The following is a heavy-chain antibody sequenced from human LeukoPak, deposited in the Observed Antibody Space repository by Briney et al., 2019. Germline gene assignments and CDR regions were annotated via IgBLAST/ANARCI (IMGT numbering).Heavy chain of an antibody. V-gene: IGHV3-11*01. D-gene: IGHD1-20*01. J-gene: IGHJ4*02. CDR2: ISSSGSTI. Sequence: GGSLRLSCAASGFTFSDFYMSWIRQAPGKGLEWVSYISSSGSTIYYADSVKGRFTISRDNAKNSLYLQMNSLRAEDTAVYYCARRRSNWNAIDYWGQGTLVTVSS. CDR1: GFTFSDFY. CDR3: ARRRSNWNAIDY.